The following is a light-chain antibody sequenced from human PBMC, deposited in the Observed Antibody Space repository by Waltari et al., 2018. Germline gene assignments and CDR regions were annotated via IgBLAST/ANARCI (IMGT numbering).Light chain of an antibody. Sequence: QSVLTQPPSASGTPGQRVTTSCSGSSSNIGSNYVYWYQQLPGTAPKLLIYRNNPRPSGVPDRFSGSTSGTSASRAISGLRSKDEADYYCAAWDDRLSGWVFGGGTKLTVL. CDR2: RNN. CDR3: AAWDDRLSGWV. J-gene: IGLJ3*02. V-gene: IGLV1-47*01. CDR1: SSNIGSNY.